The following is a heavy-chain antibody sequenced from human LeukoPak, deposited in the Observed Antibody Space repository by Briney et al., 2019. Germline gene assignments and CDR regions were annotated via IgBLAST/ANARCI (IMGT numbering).Heavy chain of an antibody. V-gene: IGHV5-51*01. CDR3: AGRRGGGTFDY. J-gene: IGHJ4*02. CDR1: GSSFSTYW. CDR2: IYPGDSDT. Sequence: GGALKIFCGGSGSSFSTYWIGLVRQIPGEGLEGVGIIYPGDSDTTYSPSFQGQVTISADKSISTAYLQWSSLKASDTAMYYCAGRRGGGTFDYWGQGTLVTVSS. D-gene: IGHD3-16*01.